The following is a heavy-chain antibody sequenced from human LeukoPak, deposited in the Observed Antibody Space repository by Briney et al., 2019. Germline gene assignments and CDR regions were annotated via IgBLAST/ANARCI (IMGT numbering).Heavy chain of an antibody. Sequence: PGGSLRLSCAASGFTFSSYAMSWVRQAPGKGLEWVSAISGSGGSTYYADSVKGRFTISRDNSKNTLYLQMNSLRAEDTAVYYCEKDVLRCSGGSCYSRVAEYFQHWGQGTLVTVSS. D-gene: IGHD2-15*01. V-gene: IGHV3-23*01. CDR3: EKDVLRCSGGSCYSRVAEYFQH. CDR1: GFTFSSYA. CDR2: ISGSGGST. J-gene: IGHJ1*01.